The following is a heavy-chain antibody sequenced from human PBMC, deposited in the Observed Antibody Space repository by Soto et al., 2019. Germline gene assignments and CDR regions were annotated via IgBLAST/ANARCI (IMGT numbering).Heavy chain of an antibody. Sequence: EVQLLESGGGLVQPGGSLRLPSAASEFTFSNYAMSWVRQAPGKRLEWVSAVIGSGGSTYYADSVKGRFTISRDNPKNTLYLQMTSLRAEDTAVYYCAKARWWLRLPSQIDYWGQGPLVTVSS. CDR3: AKARWWLRLPSQIDY. J-gene: IGHJ4*02. V-gene: IGHV3-23*01. CDR1: EFTFSNYA. D-gene: IGHD5-12*01. CDR2: VIGSGGST.